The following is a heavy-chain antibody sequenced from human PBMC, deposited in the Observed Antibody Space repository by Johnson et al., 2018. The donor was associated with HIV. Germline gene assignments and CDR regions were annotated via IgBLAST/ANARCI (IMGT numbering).Heavy chain of an antibody. CDR2: ISWNSGTI. CDR3: VKDRRVAVAGSHDGFDV. D-gene: IGHD6-19*01. Sequence: VQLVESGGGLVQPGRSLRLSCAASGFIFDDYAMHWVRQAPGKGLEWVSGISWNSGTIAYADSVKGRFIISRDNAENSLYLEMNSLRAEDTALYYCVKDRRVAVAGSHDGFDVWGLGTMVTVSS. CDR1: GFIFDDYA. J-gene: IGHJ3*01. V-gene: IGHV3-9*01.